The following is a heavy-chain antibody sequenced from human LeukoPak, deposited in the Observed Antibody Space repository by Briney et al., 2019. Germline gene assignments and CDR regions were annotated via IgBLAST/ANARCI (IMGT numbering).Heavy chain of an antibody. CDR1: GGSISSYY. CDR2: IYYSGST. Sequence: PSETLSLTCTVSGGSISSYYWSWIRQPPGKGLEWIGYIYYSGSTNYNPSLKSRVTISVDTSKNQFSLKLSSVTAADTAVYYCARRITLDAFDIWGQGTMVTVSS. D-gene: IGHD3-10*01. J-gene: IGHJ3*02. CDR3: ARRITLDAFDI. V-gene: IGHV4-59*08.